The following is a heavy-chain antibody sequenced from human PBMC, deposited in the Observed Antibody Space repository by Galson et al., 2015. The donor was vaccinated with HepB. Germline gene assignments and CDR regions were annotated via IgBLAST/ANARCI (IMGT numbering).Heavy chain of an antibody. D-gene: IGHD3-10*01. V-gene: IGHV1-2*06. J-gene: IGHJ4*02. CDR2: ISPYSGAA. CDR3: ARTFYYGSGTYYSVFDY. Sequence: SVKVSCKASGYTFISYYLHWIRQAPGQGLEWVGRISPYSGAADYAKKFQGRVTMTRDTSIGTAYMELSRLTSDDTAVYYCARTFYYGSGTYYSVFDYWGQGTLVIVSS. CDR1: GYTFISYY.